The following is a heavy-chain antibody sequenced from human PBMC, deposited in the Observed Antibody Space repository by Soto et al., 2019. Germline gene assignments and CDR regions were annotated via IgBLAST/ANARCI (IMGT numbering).Heavy chain of an antibody. J-gene: IGHJ4*02. CDR1: GFNFISYG. Sequence: QVLLVQSGGEVKKPGASVKVSCKASGFNFISYGINWVRQAPGQGLEWMGWISGYDGKTVYAHSVQDRVTMTTDATTGTAYMELRGLRSADTAIYYCARGRTWGARDFDYWGQGTLVTVSS. D-gene: IGHD3-16*01. CDR3: ARGRTWGARDFDY. V-gene: IGHV1-18*04. CDR2: ISGYDGKT.